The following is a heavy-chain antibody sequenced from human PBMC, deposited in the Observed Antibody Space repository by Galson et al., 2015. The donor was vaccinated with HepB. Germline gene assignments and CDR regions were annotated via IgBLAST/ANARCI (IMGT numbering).Heavy chain of an antibody. CDR1: GYTFTRYR. Sequence: QSGAEVKKPGESLRISCQGSGYTFTRYRITWVRQMPGKGLEWMGRIDLRDSYDLSDSDTTYNPSFRGHVTISADKSISTVYLQWTSLKASDTAMYYCARHGEYYSGEGDRWYSGDWFDPWGQGTLVTVSS. CDR3: ARHGEYYSGEGDRWYSGDWFDP. J-gene: IGHJ5*02. D-gene: IGHD2-15*01. CDR2: IDLRDSYDLSDSDT. V-gene: IGHV5-10-1*01.